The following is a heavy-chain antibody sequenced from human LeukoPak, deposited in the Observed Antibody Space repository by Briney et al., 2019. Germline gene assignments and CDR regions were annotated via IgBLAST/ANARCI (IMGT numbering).Heavy chain of an antibody. CDR3: ARSSEGATRYYYYYYGMDV. CDR2: ISAYNGNT. V-gene: IGHV1-18*04. J-gene: IGHJ6*02. CDR1: GYTFTSYG. Sequence: ASVKVSCKASGYTFTSYGISWVRQAPGQGLEWMGWISAYNGNTNYAQKLQGRVTMTTDTSTSTAYMELRSLRSDDTAVYYCARSSEGATRYYYYYYGMDVWGQGTTVAVSS. D-gene: IGHD1-26*01.